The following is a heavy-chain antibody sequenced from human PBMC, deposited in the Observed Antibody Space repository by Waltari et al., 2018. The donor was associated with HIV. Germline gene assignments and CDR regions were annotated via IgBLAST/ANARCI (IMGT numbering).Heavy chain of an antibody. CDR1: GYTLTELS. J-gene: IGHJ5*02. CDR2: FDPEDDET. CDR3: AVGRFDP. V-gene: IGHV1-24*01. Sequence: QVQLVQSGAEVKKPGASVKVSCKVSGYTLTELSMHWVRQAPGKGLEWMGCFDPEDDETTYAQKFQGTFTMTDETSTYTAYIELSSLRSEYTAVYYCAVGRFDPLGHGTLVTVSS.